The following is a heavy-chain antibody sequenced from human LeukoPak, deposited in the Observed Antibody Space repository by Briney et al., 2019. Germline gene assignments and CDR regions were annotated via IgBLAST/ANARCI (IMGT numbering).Heavy chain of an antibody. J-gene: IGHJ4*02. CDR1: GXTFSNYA. Sequence: PGRSLRLSCAASGXTFSNYAMHWVRQAPGKGLEWVAGIWSDGSNKYYADSVKGRLTISRDNSKNTLSLQVNSLRAEDTAVYYCARTPYSSGWYYFDYWGQGTLVTVSS. V-gene: IGHV3-33*01. CDR3: ARTPYSSGWYYFDY. CDR2: IWSDGSNK. D-gene: IGHD6-19*01.